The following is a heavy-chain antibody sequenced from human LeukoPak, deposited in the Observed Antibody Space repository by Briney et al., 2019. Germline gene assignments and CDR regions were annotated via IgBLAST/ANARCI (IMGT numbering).Heavy chain of an antibody. Sequence: GASVKVSCKASGYTFTGYYMHWVRQAPGQGLEWMGWINPNSGGTNYAQKFQGRVTMTRDTSISTAYMELSRLRSDDTAVYYCAGDLKRITIFGVVRLSWWFDPWGQGTLVTVSS. J-gene: IGHJ5*02. CDR1: GYTFTGYY. V-gene: IGHV1-2*02. D-gene: IGHD3-3*01. CDR2: INPNSGGT. CDR3: AGDLKRITIFGVVRLSWWFDP.